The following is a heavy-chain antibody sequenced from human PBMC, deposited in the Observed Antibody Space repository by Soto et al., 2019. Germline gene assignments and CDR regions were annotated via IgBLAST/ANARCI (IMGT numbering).Heavy chain of an antibody. Sequence: GGSLRLSCAASGFTFSSCAMSWVRQAPGKGLEWVSAISGSGGSTYYADSVKGRFTISRDNSKNTLYLQMNSLRAEDTAVYYCAKDRAYSSSWYSGLAFDIWGQGTMVTVSS. CDR3: AKDRAYSSSWYSGLAFDI. J-gene: IGHJ3*02. CDR2: ISGSGGST. CDR1: GFTFSSCA. V-gene: IGHV3-23*01. D-gene: IGHD6-13*01.